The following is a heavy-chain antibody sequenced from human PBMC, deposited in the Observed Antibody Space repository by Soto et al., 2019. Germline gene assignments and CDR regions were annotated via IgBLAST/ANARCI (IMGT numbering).Heavy chain of an antibody. Sequence: QVQLVQSGAEVKKPGSSVKVSCKASGGTFTSYTINWVRQAPGQGLEWMGRIIPILDTANYAQKFQGRVTATAHNSTGTSFMELTSLRSEDMAVYYCARGVTDASTVDHWGQGTLVTVSS. CDR3: ARGVTDASTVDH. V-gene: IGHV1-69*08. CDR2: IIPILDTA. CDR1: GGTFTSYT. D-gene: IGHD2-21*02. J-gene: IGHJ4*02.